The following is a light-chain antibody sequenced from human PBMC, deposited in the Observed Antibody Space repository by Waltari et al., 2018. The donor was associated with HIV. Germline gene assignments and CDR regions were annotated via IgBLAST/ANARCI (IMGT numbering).Light chain of an antibody. CDR3: QTPDSSGSFVV. CDR1: ALKNQN. Sequence: YELTQPSSVSVSPGQTARITCSGDALKNQNRYWYQQKPGKAPVLIIYKDIERPSGIPERFSGSSSGTTVTLTITGVQAEDEADYYCQTPDSSGSFVVFGGGTRVTVL. V-gene: IGLV3-25*03. J-gene: IGLJ2*01. CDR2: KDI.